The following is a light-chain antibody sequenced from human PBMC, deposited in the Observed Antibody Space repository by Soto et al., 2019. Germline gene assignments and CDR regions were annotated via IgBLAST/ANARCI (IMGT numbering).Light chain of an antibody. J-gene: IGKJ4*01. Sequence: DIQMTQSPSSLSASVGDRVTIPCRASQRITNSLNWYQQKPGRAPNLLIYAASSLQRGVPSRLSGSGSGTDCTLTISSLQPEDFATYYCHQSFIPPLPFGGGTKVDIK. CDR3: HQSFIPPLP. CDR2: AAS. V-gene: IGKV1-39*01. CDR1: QRITNS.